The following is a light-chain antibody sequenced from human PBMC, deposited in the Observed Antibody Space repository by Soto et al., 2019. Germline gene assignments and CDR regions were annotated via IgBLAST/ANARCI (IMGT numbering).Light chain of an antibody. Sequence: QSALTQPASVSGSPGQSITISCTGTSSDIGGHNDVSWYQQHPGKAPKLLIYGVSNRPSGVSNRFSASKSGNTASLTISGLQAEDETDYYCQSYDNNLSGLYVFGTGTKLTVL. V-gene: IGLV2-14*01. CDR1: SSDIGGHND. J-gene: IGLJ1*01. CDR2: GVS. CDR3: QSYDNNLSGLYV.